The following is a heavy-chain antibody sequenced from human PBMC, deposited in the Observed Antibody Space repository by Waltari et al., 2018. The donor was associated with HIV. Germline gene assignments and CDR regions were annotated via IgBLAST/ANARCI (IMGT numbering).Heavy chain of an antibody. Sequence: QVQLVQSGAEVKKPGSSVQVSCKASGGSFSNSAISWVRQAPGQGLESMGGIIPICGTVNYSQKLQGRVTITADESTSTAYMELSGLRSEDTAVYYCTNTMTYDSSGYYWAYWGQGTLVAVSS. CDR1: GGSFSNSA. D-gene: IGHD3-22*01. V-gene: IGHV1-69*12. CDR3: TNTMTYDSSGYYWAY. CDR2: IIPICGTV. J-gene: IGHJ4*02.